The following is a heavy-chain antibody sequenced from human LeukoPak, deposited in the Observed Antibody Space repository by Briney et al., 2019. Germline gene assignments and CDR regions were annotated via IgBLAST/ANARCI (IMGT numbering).Heavy chain of an antibody. D-gene: IGHD2-2*02. CDR3: ARDSEVSFCSSTSCYIPYFDY. CDR2: INAGNGNT. V-gene: IGHV1-3*01. CDR1: GYTFTSYA. J-gene: IGHJ4*02. Sequence: GASVKVSCKASGYTFTSYAMHWVRQAPGQRLEWMGWINAGNGNTKYSQKFQGRVTITRDTSASTAYMELSSLRSEDTAVYYCARDSEVSFCSSTSCYIPYFDYWGQGTLVTVSS.